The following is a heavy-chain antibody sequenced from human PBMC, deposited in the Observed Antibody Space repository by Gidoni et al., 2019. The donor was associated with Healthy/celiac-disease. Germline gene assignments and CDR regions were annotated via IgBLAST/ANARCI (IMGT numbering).Heavy chain of an antibody. Sequence: QVQLQQWGAGLLKPSETLSLTCAVYGGSFSGYYWSWIRQPPGKGLEWIGEINHSGSTNYNPSLKSRVTISVDTSKNQFSLKLSSVTAADTAVYYCARGGYSGRIDYWGQGTLVTVSS. CDR2: INHSGST. V-gene: IGHV4-34*01. J-gene: IGHJ4*02. CDR1: GGSFSGYY. CDR3: ARGGYSGRIDY. D-gene: IGHD1-1*01.